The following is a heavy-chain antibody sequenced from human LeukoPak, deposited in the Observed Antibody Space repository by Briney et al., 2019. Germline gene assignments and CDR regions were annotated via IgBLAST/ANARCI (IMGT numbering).Heavy chain of an antibody. CDR3: ARAWIQLWFLDY. Sequence: SETLSLTCAVYGGSFSGYYWSRIRQPPGKGLEWIGEINHSGSTNYNPSLKSRVTISVDTSKNQFSLKLSSVTAADTAVYYCARAWIQLWFLDYWGQGTLVTVSS. CDR2: INHSGST. V-gene: IGHV4-34*01. D-gene: IGHD5-18*01. CDR1: GGSFSGYY. J-gene: IGHJ4*02.